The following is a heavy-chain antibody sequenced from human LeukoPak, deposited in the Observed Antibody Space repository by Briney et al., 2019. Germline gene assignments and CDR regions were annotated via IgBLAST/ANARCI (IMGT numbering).Heavy chain of an antibody. J-gene: IGHJ5*02. CDR3: ARGDLLRLYELDH. Sequence: SETLSLTCTVSGYSISSGYYWGWIRQPPGKGLEWIGSIYHSGSTYYNPSLKSRVTISVDTSKNQFSLKLSSVTAADTAVYYCARGDLLRLYELDHWGRGTLVTVSS. V-gene: IGHV4-38-2*02. D-gene: IGHD3-10*02. CDR2: IYHSGST. CDR1: GYSISSGYY.